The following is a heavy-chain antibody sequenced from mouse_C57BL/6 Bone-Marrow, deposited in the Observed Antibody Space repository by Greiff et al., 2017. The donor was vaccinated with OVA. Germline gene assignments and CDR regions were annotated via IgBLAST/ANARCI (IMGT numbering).Heavy chain of an antibody. CDR2: IDPENGDT. V-gene: IGHV14-4*01. CDR3: TTYGSLDY. J-gene: IGHJ2*01. D-gene: IGHD1-1*01. CDR1: GFNIKDDY. Sequence: VQLQQSGAELVRPGASVKLSCTASGFNIKDDYMHWVKQRPEQGLEWIGWIDPENGDTEYASKFQGKATITADTSSNTAYLQLSSLTSEDTAVYDCTTYGSLDYWGQGTTLTVSS.